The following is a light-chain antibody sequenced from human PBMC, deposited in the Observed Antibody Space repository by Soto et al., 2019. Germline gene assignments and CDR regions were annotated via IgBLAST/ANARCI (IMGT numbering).Light chain of an antibody. V-gene: IGLV1-51*01. J-gene: IGLJ3*02. CDR2: DNN. CDR3: GTWDSSLSANWV. Sequence: QSVLTQPPSVSAAPGQKVTISCFGSSSNIGNNYVSWYQQLPGTAPKLLIYDNNKRPSGIPDRFSGSKSGTSATLGITGLQTGDEADYYCGTWDSSLSANWVFSGGTKLTVL. CDR1: SSNIGNNY.